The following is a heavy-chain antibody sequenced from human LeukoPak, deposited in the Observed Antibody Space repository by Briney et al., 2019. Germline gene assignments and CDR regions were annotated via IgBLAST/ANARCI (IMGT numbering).Heavy chain of an antibody. CDR2: IKQSENT. CDR1: GGSFSAYY. D-gene: IGHD5-24*01. J-gene: IGHJ4*02. Sequence: PSGTLSLTCAVYGGSFSAYYWTWVRQPPGMGLEWIAEIKQSENTNYNPSLKSRVTISIDPSKNQISLKLTSVTAADTAVYYCVREGLKNAYNPLGYWGQGTLVTVSS. CDR3: VREGLKNAYNPLGY. V-gene: IGHV4-34*01.